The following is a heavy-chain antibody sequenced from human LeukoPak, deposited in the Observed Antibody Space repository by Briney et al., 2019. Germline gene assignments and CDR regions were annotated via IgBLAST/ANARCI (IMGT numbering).Heavy chain of an antibody. CDR3: ARGAFVYDSSGYWYDY. Sequence: GGSLRLSCAASGFTFSSYSMNWVRQAPGKGLEWVSSISSSSSYIYYADSVKGRFTISRDNAKNSLYLQMNSLRAEDTAVYYCARGAFVYDSSGYWYDYWGQGTLVTVSS. CDR2: ISSSSSYI. J-gene: IGHJ4*02. D-gene: IGHD3-22*01. V-gene: IGHV3-21*01. CDR1: GFTFSSYS.